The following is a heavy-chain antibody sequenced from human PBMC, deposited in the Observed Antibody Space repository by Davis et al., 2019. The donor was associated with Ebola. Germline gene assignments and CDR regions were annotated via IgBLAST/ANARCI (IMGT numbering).Heavy chain of an antibody. J-gene: IGHJ4*02. Sequence: PSETLSLTCTIYGQSFRDYFWSWIRQPPGEGLEWIGEIDHRGDTKYNPSLKSRAILSMDTSRKQFSLKLTSVTAADTAVYFCASPHQIRGRDFFDCWGPGTLVTVSS. CDR3: ASPHQIRGRDFFDC. V-gene: IGHV4-34*01. CDR2: IDHRGDT. D-gene: IGHD2-2*01. CDR1: GQSFRDYF.